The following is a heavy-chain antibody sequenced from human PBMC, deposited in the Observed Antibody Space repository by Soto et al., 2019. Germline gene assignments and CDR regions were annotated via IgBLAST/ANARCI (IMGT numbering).Heavy chain of an antibody. D-gene: IGHD2-15*01. Sequence: QVQLQESGPGLVKPSQTLSLTCSVSGGSISSADYYWSWIRQPPGKGLEWIGYIYYSGTTYYNPSLESRVTISVDTSKNQFSLKLSSVTAADTAVYYCARVVVAAPILDSGDYGMDVWGQGTTVTVSS. J-gene: IGHJ6*02. V-gene: IGHV4-30-4*01. CDR3: ARVVVAAPILDSGDYGMDV. CDR2: IYYSGTT. CDR1: GGSISSADYY.